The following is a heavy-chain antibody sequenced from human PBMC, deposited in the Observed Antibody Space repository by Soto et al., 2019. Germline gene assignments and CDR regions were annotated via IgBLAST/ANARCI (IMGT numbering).Heavy chain of an antibody. Sequence: ASVKVSCKASGFTSSDYYMHWVREAPGQGLEWMGWLNPKSGGTTYAQKFQGRLTLSRDTSINTAYMELSRLSIDDTALYYCARERYQVLSDGMDVWGQGTTVTVSS. J-gene: IGHJ6*02. CDR1: GFTSSDYY. D-gene: IGHD2-2*01. CDR2: LNPKSGGT. V-gene: IGHV1-2*02. CDR3: ARERYQVLSDGMDV.